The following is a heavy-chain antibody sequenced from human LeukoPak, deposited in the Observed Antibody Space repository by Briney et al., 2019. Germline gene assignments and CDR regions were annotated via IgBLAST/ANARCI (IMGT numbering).Heavy chain of an antibody. D-gene: IGHD3-22*01. CDR3: ARDLNPYYYDSSGYYLGY. CDR2: ISSDGSST. Sequence: GGSLRLSCAASGFTFSSHWMHWVRLAPGKGLVWVSRISSDGSSTSFADPVKGRFTISRDNAENTLYLHMNSLRAEDTAVYYCARDLNPYYYDSSGYYLGYWGQGTLVTVSS. J-gene: IGHJ4*02. V-gene: IGHV3-74*01. CDR1: GFTFSSHW.